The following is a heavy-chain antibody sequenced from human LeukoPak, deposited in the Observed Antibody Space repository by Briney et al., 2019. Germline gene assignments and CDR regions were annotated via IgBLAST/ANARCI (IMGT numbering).Heavy chain of an antibody. CDR2: TYFRSKWYN. CDR3: ARRVGSGNGMDV. Sequence: SQAVSLTCVISGDSVSSNRAAWNWMRQSPSRCLEWLGRTYFRSKWYNDYAVSVKSRITINPDTSKNQFSLQLNSVTPEGTAVYYCARRVGSGNGMDVWGQGTTVTVSS. D-gene: IGHD3-10*01. J-gene: IGHJ6*02. V-gene: IGHV6-1*01. CDR1: GDSVSSNRAA.